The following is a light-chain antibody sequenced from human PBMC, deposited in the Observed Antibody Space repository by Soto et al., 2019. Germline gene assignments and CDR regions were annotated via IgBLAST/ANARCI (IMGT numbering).Light chain of an antibody. CDR1: QSVLYSSNNKNY. CDR3: QQYYSTLALT. V-gene: IGKV4-1*01. CDR2: WAS. Sequence: DIVMTQSPDSLAVSLGERATINCKSSQSVLYSSNNKNYLAWYQQKPGQPPKLLIYWASTRESGVPDRFSGSGSGQDFTLTISSLQAEDVAVYYCQQYYSTLALTFGGGTKVEIK. J-gene: IGKJ4*01.